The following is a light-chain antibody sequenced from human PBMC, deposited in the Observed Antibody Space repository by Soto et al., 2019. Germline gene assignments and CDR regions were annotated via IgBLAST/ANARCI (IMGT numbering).Light chain of an antibody. CDR3: CSYTDNDTPWV. Sequence: QSALTQPASVSGSPGQSITISCTGTSSDVGDFNYVSWYQQHPGKAPKLMIYEVINRPSGVSTRFSGSKSGNTASLTISGLQAEDEADYYCCSYTDNDTPWVFGPGTKLTVL. CDR1: SSDVGDFNY. J-gene: IGLJ1*01. CDR2: EVI. V-gene: IGLV2-14*03.